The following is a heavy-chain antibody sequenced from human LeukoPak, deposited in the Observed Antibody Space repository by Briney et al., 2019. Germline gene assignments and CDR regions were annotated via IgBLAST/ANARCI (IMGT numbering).Heavy chain of an antibody. Sequence: PGGSLRLSCAASGFTFNSYAMHWVRRAPGKGLEWVAVISYDGSNKYYADSVKGRFTISRDNSKNTLYLQMNSLRAEDTAVYYCAGDKYGDYGNNWFDPWGQGTLVTVSS. J-gene: IGHJ5*02. CDR1: GFTFNSYA. V-gene: IGHV3-30-3*01. D-gene: IGHD4-17*01. CDR2: ISYDGSNK. CDR3: AGDKYGDYGNNWFDP.